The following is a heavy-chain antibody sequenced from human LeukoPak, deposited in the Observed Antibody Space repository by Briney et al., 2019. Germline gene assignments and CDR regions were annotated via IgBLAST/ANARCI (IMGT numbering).Heavy chain of an antibody. CDR1: GYTFTNYA. Sequence: ASVKVSCKASGYTFTNYAMQWVRQAPGQRLEWMGWINAGNGHTRYSQRSQGRVTITRDTSASTVYMEVTSLRFGDTAVYYCARGIWSRTVSSYYFDCWGQGTLVTVSS. CDR3: ARGIWSRTVSSYYFDC. J-gene: IGHJ4*02. D-gene: IGHD3-3*01. CDR2: INAGNGHT. V-gene: IGHV1-3*01.